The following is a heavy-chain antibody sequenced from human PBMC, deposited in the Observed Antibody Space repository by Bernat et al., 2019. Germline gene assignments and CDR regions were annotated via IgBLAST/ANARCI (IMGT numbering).Heavy chain of an antibody. Sequence: EVQLVESGGGLVKPGGSPRLSCAASGFTFSNAWMNWVRQAPGKGLEWVGRIKSKTDGGTTDYAAPVKGRFTISRDDSKNTLYLQMNSLKTEDTAVYYCTTGPPTIVATISPKYYYYYGMDVWGQGTTVTVSS. J-gene: IGHJ6*02. CDR1: GFTFSNAW. CDR2: IKSKTDGGTT. V-gene: IGHV3-15*07. D-gene: IGHD5-12*01. CDR3: TTGPPTIVATISPKYYYYYGMDV.